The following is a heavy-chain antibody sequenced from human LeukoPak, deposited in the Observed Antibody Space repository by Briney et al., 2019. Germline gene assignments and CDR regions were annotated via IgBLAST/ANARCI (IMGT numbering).Heavy chain of an antibody. CDR3: ARRGVLWIFDY. CDR2: INHSGST. CDR1: GGSFSGYC. Sequence: PSETLSLTCAVYGGSFSGYCWSWIRQPPGKGLEWIGEINHSGSTNYNPSLKSRVTISVDTSKNQFSLKLSSVTAADTAVYYCARRGVLWIFDYWGQGTLVTVSS. V-gene: IGHV4-34*01. D-gene: IGHD2-21*01. J-gene: IGHJ4*02.